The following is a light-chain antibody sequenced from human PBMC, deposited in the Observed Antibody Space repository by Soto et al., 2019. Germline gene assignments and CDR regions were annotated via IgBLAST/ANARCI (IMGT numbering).Light chain of an antibody. V-gene: IGKV3-20*01. J-gene: IGKJ1*01. Sequence: EIVLTQSPGTLSLSPGERATLSCRASQSVSSNYLAWYQQKRGQAPRLLISGASSRATGIPTRFSGSASGTDFTLTISRLEAEDFAVYYCQQYDTSPRTFGQGTKVEI. CDR2: GAS. CDR3: QQYDTSPRT. CDR1: QSVSSNY.